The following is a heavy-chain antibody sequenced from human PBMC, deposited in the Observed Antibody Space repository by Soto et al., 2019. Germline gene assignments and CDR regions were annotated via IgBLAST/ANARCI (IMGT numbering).Heavy chain of an antibody. D-gene: IGHD2-15*01. CDR3: ARDQSSGGFDY. V-gene: IGHV1-18*01. J-gene: IGHJ4*02. Sequence: QVQLVQSGGEVKQPGASVKVSCKATGYTFINSAIAWVRQAPGQGLEWMGWISPYNGNTNYAQSVQGRVTITTDTSTSTAYMEIRSLRFDDTAVDYCARDQSSGGFDYWGQGTLVTVST. CDR1: GYTFINSA. CDR2: ISPYNGNT.